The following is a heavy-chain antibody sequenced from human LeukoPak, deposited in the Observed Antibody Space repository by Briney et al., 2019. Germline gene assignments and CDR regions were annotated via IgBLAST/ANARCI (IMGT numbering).Heavy chain of an antibody. Sequence: ASVKVSCKASGGTFSSYAISWVRQAPGQGLEWMGGIIPIFGTANYAQKFQGRVTITADESTSTAYMELSSLRSEDTAVYYCASSAVEDFWSGYSPNYYYYYMDVWGKGTTVTVSS. V-gene: IGHV1-69*13. J-gene: IGHJ6*03. CDR2: IIPIFGTA. CDR3: ASSAVEDFWSGYSPNYYYYYMDV. D-gene: IGHD3-3*01. CDR1: GGTFSSYA.